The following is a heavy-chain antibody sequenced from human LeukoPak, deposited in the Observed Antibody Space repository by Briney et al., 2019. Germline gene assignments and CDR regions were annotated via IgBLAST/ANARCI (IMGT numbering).Heavy chain of an antibody. J-gene: IGHJ5*02. Sequence: SSETPSLTCTVFGGSISGHYWSWIRQPPGKGLEWIGYISHSGGTNYNPSLKSRLIISSDTSKSQLSLKLTSLTTADTAVYYCARGWSGTVAGWFDPWGQGTLVTVSS. CDR3: ARGWSGTVAGWFDP. D-gene: IGHD1-7*01. CDR1: GGSISGHY. CDR2: ISHSGGT. V-gene: IGHV4-59*11.